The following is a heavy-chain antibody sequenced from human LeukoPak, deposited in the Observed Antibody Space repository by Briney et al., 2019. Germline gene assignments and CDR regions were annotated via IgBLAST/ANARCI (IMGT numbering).Heavy chain of an antibody. CDR1: GYTFTGYY. J-gene: IGHJ4*02. CDR3: VSGYYDFWSGFY. D-gene: IGHD3-3*01. V-gene: IGHV1-46*01. CDR2: INPSGGST. Sequence: ASVKVSCKASGYTFTGYYMHWVRQAPGQGLEWMGIINPSGGSTSYAQKFQGRVTMTRDTSTSTVYMELSSLRSEDTAVYYCVSGYYDFWSGFYWGQGTLVTVSS.